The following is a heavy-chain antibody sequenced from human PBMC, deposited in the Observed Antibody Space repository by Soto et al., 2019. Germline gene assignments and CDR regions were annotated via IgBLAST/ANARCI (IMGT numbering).Heavy chain of an antibody. CDR2: INHSGST. Sequence: SETLSLTCAVYGGSFSGYYWSWIRQPPGKGLEWIGEINHSGSTNYNPSLKSRVTISVDTSKNQFSLKLSSVTAADTAVYYCARVYFWSGYYVLDYSAQGSLVIGSS. D-gene: IGHD3-3*01. CDR3: ARVYFWSGYYVLDY. V-gene: IGHV4-34*01. J-gene: IGHJ4*02. CDR1: GGSFSGYY.